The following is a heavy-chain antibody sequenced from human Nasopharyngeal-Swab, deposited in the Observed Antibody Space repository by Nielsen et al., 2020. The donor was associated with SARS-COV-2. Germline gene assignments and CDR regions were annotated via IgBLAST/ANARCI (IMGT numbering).Heavy chain of an antibody. CDR2: ISHSGTS. D-gene: IGHD5-18*01. CDR3: ATTPPSPIQGGPHTYFDY. J-gene: IGHJ4*02. V-gene: IGHV4-4*02. Sequence: WIRQPPGKGLEWIGEISHSGTSKYNPALKSRVTISVDKSKNQFSLKLSSVTAADTAVYYCATTPPSPIQGGPHTYFDYWGQGTLVTVSS.